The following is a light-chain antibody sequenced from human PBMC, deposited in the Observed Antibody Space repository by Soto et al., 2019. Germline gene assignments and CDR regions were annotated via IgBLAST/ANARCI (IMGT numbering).Light chain of an antibody. CDR2: GAS. CDR1: QSFSSSS. V-gene: IGKV3-20*01. Sequence: EIVFTQSPGTLSLSPGERATLSCRASQSFSSSSLAWYQQKPGQAPSLLIYGASSRATGIPDRFSGSGSGTDFTLTISRLEPEDFAVYYCQQYGSSPLTFGGGTKV. J-gene: IGKJ4*01. CDR3: QQYGSSPLT.